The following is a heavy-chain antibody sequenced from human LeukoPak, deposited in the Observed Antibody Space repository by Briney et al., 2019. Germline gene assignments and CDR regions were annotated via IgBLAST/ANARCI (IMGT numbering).Heavy chain of an antibody. J-gene: IGHJ4*02. CDR1: GFTFSHHG. CDR2: IRNDGSNH. CDR3: VRDYNRGFDY. Sequence: GGSLRLSCAASGFTFSHHGMHWVRQAPGKGLEWVAFIRNDGSNHYYADSVKGRFTISRDNSKNNVYLQMYSLRVEDTSIYYCVRDYNRGFDYWGQGTVVTVSS. V-gene: IGHV3-30*02. D-gene: IGHD7-27*01.